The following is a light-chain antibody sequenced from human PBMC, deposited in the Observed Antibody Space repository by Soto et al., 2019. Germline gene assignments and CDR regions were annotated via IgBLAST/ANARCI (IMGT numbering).Light chain of an antibody. J-gene: IGKJ5*01. Sequence: DIQMTQSPSSLSASVGDRVTITCQASQDITKSLNWYQQQPGKAPKLLIYDASNLQTGVPSRFSGSGSGTDFTFTISTLQPEDFATYFCQQSYSTPITFGQGTRLEIK. CDR2: DAS. V-gene: IGKV1-33*01. CDR3: QQSYSTPIT. CDR1: QDITKS.